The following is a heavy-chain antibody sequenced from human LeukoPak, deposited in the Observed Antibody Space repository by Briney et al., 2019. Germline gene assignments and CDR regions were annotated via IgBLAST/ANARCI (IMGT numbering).Heavy chain of an antibody. CDR1: GGSISSGDYY. D-gene: IGHD1-26*01. J-gene: IGHJ5*02. V-gene: IGHV4-61*08. Sequence: SETLSLTCTVSGGSISSGDYYWSWIRQPPGKGLEWIGRIYTSGSTNYNPSLKSRVTISVDTSKNQFPLKLSSVTAADTAVYYCARDGSNDWFDPWGQGTLVTVSS. CDR3: ARDGSNDWFDP. CDR2: IYTSGST.